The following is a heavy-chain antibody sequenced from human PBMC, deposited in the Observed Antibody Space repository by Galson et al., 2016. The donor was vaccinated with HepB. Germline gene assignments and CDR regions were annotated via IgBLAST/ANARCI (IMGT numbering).Heavy chain of an antibody. CDR2: IRTKAYGGTT. D-gene: IGHD6-19*01. CDR3: SRDAADSGGWYWGTDYYGLDV. V-gene: IGHV3-49*03. Sequence: SLRLSCAASGFAFGDYAMSWFRQAPGKGLEWVGFIRTKAYGGTTEYAASVKGRFTISRDDSKSIVYLQMNSLKTEDTAVYYCSRDAADSGGWYWGTDYYGLDVWGQGTTVTVSS. J-gene: IGHJ6*02. CDR1: GFAFGDYA.